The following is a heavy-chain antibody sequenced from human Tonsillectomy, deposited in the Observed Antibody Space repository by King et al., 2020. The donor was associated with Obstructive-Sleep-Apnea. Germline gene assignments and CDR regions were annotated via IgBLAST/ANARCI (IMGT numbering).Heavy chain of an antibody. CDR1: GGSISSYY. D-gene: IGHD1-26*01. CDR2: IYYIGST. Sequence: QLQESGPGLVKPSETLSLTCTVSGGSISSYYWSWIRQPPGKGLEWIGYIYYIGSTNYNPSLKRRVTISVDTSKNQFSLKLSSVTAADTAVYYCARGPESGSYHWYYYYGMDVWGQGTTVTVSS. CDR3: ARGPESGSYHWYYYYGMDV. V-gene: IGHV4-59*01. J-gene: IGHJ6*02.